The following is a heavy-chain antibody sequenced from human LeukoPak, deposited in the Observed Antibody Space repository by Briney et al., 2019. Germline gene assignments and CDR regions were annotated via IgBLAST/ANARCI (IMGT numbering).Heavy chain of an antibody. CDR3: EGDLLPLGGTLGNWFDP. J-gene: IGHJ5*02. Sequence: GGSLRLSCVASVFTFNSYNINWVRQAPGKGLEWVATISGSGGRTFHADSVKGRFTISRDNSMNTLFLQMNSLILDDTAGYDYEGDLLPLGGTLGNWFDPWGQGTLVTVSS. D-gene: IGHD3-16*01. CDR2: ISGSGGRT. V-gene: IGHV3-23*01. CDR1: VFTFNSYN.